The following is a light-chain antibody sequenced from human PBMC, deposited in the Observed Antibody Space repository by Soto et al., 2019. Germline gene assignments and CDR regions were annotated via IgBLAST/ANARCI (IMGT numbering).Light chain of an antibody. V-gene: IGLV6-57*04. Sequence: NFMLTQPHSVSESPGKTIVISCTRSSGIITSRHVQWFQQRPGSAPTTLIYEDELRASGVPDRFSGSVDSSSSSASLIISGLKPEDEADYYCQTYDSSMAWVFGGGTKLTVL. CDR2: EDE. CDR1: SGIITSRH. CDR3: QTYDSSMAWV. J-gene: IGLJ3*02.